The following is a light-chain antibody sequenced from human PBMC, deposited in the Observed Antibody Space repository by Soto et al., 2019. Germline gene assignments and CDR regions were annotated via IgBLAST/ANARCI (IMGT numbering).Light chain of an antibody. J-gene: IGKJ1*01. Sequence: EIVMTQSPATLSVSPGERATLSCRASQSVSSNLAWYQQTXXQAPRLLIYGASTRATGIPARFSGSGSGTEFTLTISSLQSEDFAVYYCQQYNNWPQTFGQGTKVEIK. CDR2: GAS. CDR1: QSVSSN. V-gene: IGKV3-15*01. CDR3: QQYNNWPQT.